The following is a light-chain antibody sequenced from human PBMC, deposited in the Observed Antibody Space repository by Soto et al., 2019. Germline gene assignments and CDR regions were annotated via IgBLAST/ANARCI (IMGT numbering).Light chain of an antibody. CDR3: QQYNNWPSWT. CDR1: QSVSSN. V-gene: IGKV3-15*01. J-gene: IGKJ1*01. CDR2: GAS. Sequence: DIVMTQSPATLSASPGERATLSCRASQSVSSNLAWYQQKPGQAPSLLIYGASTGATGIPARFSGSGSGTEFTLPISSRQYEDVSVYYCQQYNNWPSWTFGQGTKVEIK.